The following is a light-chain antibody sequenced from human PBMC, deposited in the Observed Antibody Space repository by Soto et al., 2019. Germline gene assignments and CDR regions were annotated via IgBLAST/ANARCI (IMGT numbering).Light chain of an antibody. Sequence: DIQMTQSPSSLSASIGDRVTISCRASQGISNDLAWYQQKPGKVPYLLIYASSTSHSGVPSCFRGSGSGTGFTLNISSVQPEDVATYYCQNYNGARRTFGEGTKVDI. V-gene: IGKV1-27*01. CDR1: QGISND. CDR2: ASS. CDR3: QNYNGARRT. J-gene: IGKJ1*01.